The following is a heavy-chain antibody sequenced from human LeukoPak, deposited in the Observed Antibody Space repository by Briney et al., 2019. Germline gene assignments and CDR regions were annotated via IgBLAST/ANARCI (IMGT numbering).Heavy chain of an antibody. Sequence: SETLSLTCTVSGGSISSSSYYWGWIRQPPGKGLEWIGSIYYSGSTYYNPSLKSRVTISVDTSKNQFSLKLSSVTAADTAMYYCAVPDYRSGSIYYWGQGTLVTVSS. D-gene: IGHD6-19*01. CDR1: GGSISSSSYY. CDR3: AVPDYRSGSIYY. CDR2: IYYSGST. V-gene: IGHV4-39*01. J-gene: IGHJ4*02.